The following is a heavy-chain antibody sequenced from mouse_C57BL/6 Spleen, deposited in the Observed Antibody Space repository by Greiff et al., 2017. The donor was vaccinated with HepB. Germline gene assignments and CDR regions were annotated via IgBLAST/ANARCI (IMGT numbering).Heavy chain of an antibody. CDR3: ARCTAQAPRFAY. CDR2: IYPGDGDT. D-gene: IGHD3-2*02. Sequence: VQLQQSGPELVKPGASVKISCKASGYAFSSSWMNWVKQRPGKGLEWIGRIYPGDGDTNYNGKFKGKATLTADKYSSTAYMQLSSLTSEDYAVYFCARCTAQAPRFAYWGQGTLVTVSA. CDR1: GYAFSSSW. J-gene: IGHJ3*01. V-gene: IGHV1-82*01.